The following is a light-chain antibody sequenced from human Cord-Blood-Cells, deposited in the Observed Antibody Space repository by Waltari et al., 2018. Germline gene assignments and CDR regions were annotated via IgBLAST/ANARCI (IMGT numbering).Light chain of an antibody. V-gene: IGKV4-1*01. Sequence: DIVMTQSPDSLAVSLGERATINCKSSQSVLYSSNNNNYLAWYQQKPGQPPKLLIYWASTRESGVPDRFSGSGSGTDFTLKISRVEAEDVGVYYCMQALQTPLTFGGGTKVEIK. CDR3: MQALQTPLT. CDR2: WAS. CDR1: QSVLYSSNNNNY. J-gene: IGKJ4*02.